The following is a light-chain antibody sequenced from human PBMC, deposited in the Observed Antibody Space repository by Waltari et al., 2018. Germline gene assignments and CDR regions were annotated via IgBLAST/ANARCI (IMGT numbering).Light chain of an antibody. Sequence: EVVLTQSPGTLSLSPGERATLSCRASQSVSSSYLAWYQQKPGQAPRLLIYDASRRATDIPDRFSGSGSGTDFTLTISRLEPEDFAVYYCQQYGSSPFTFGPGTKVDIK. CDR3: QQYGSSPFT. V-gene: IGKV3-20*01. CDR2: DAS. CDR1: QSVSSSY. J-gene: IGKJ3*01.